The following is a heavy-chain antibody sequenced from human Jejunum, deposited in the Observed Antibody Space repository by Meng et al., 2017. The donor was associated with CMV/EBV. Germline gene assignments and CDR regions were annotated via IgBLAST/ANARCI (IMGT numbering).Heavy chain of an antibody. CDR3: ARVLDTRSSGGVDS. CDR1: GGTFNSHS. CDR2: IIPMVGVP. Sequence: ASGGTFNSHSVGWVRQAPGQGLEWMGRIIPMVGVPTYTQKFQGRLTITADKSTSTAYMELGSLRSEDSAIYYCARVLDTRSSGGVDSWGQGTLVTVSS. D-gene: IGHD6-6*01. V-gene: IGHV1-69*02. J-gene: IGHJ4*02.